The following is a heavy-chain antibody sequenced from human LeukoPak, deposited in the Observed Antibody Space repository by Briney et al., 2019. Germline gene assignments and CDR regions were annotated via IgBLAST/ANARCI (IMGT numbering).Heavy chain of an antibody. CDR2: XWYDGTXX. CDR3: ARDYGDGYNLDY. CDR1: GXXXXXXX. D-gene: IGHD5-24*01. J-gene: IGHJ4*02. Sequence: PGRSLRLSCAXXGXXXXXXXXXXXXXXXXXXLXXVAXXWYDGTXXXDADXVKGRXTISRDNSKNTLYLQMNSLTAEXTAVYYXARDYGDGYNLDYWGQGTLVTVSS. V-gene: IGHV3-33*01.